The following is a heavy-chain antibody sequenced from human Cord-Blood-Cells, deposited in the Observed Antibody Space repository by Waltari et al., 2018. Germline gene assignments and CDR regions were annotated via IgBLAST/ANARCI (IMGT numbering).Heavy chain of an antibody. CDR1: GVSFSGYY. CDR3: ARGYCSSTSCNWFDP. Sequence: QVQLQQWGAGLLKPSETLSLTCAVYGVSFSGYYWSWNRQPPGKGLKWIGEIKHSGSTNYNPSLKSRVTMSVDSSKDQFPRTLSSVTGADTAVYYCARGYCSSTSCNWFDPWGQGTLVTVAS. V-gene: IGHV4-34*01. D-gene: IGHD2-2*01. J-gene: IGHJ5*02. CDR2: IKHSGST.